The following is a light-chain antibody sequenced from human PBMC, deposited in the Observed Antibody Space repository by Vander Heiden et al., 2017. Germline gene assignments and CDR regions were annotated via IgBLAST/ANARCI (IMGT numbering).Light chain of an antibody. CDR3: AAWDDSLNGHWV. V-gene: IGLV1-44*01. CDR1: SSNIGSNT. CDR2: SNN. Sequence: QSVLTQLPSASGTPGQRVTISCSGSSSNIGSNTVNWYQQLPGTAPKLLIYSNNQRPSGVPDRFSGSKSGTSASLAISGLQSEDEADYYCAAWDDSLNGHWVFGGGTKLTVL. J-gene: IGLJ3*02.